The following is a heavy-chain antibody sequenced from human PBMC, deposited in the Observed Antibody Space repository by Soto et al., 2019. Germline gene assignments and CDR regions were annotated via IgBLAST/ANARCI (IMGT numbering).Heavy chain of an antibody. CDR2: IWYDGSNK. CDR3: ARPGIAAEIAASFDY. J-gene: IGHJ4*02. V-gene: IGHV3-33*01. D-gene: IGHD6-13*01. CDR1: GFTFSSYG. Sequence: QVQLVESGGGVVQPGRSLRLSCAASGFTFSSYGMHWVRQAPGKGLEWVAVIWYDGSNKYYADSVKGRFTISRDNSKNTLYRQMNSLRAEDTAVYYCARPGIAAEIAASFDYWGQGTLVTVSS.